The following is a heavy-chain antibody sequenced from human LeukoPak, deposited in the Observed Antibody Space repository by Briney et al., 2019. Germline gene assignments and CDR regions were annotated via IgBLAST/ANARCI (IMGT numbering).Heavy chain of an antibody. V-gene: IGHV4-31*03. J-gene: IGHJ1*01. CDR1: GASISSGDYS. CDR2: IFYSGNT. D-gene: IGHD3-10*01. CDR3: ARAARGVYTFGC. Sequence: PSETLSLTCTVSGASISSGDYSLNWIRQRPGKGLEWIGCIFYSGNTYYNPSLKSRSTLSVDTSNNHFSLRLSSVTAADTAVYYCARAARGVYTFGCWGQGTLVTVSS.